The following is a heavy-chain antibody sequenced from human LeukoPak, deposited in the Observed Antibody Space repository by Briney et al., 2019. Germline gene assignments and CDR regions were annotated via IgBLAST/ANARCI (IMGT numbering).Heavy chain of an antibody. CDR3: ARSPSYDILTGYPHFDF. V-gene: IGHV4-4*07. J-gene: IGHJ4*02. CDR2: IYTSGST. D-gene: IGHD3-9*01. Sequence: SETLSLTCTVSGGSISSYYWSWIRQPAGPGLEGIGRIYTSGSTNYNPSLQRRVTMSVDTSKNQFSLKLSSVTAADTAVYYCARSPSYDILTGYPHFDFWGQGTLVTVSS. CDR1: GGSISSYY.